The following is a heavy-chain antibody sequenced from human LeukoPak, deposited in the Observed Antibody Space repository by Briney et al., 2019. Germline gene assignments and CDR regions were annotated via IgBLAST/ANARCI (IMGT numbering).Heavy chain of an antibody. D-gene: IGHD3-22*01. CDR1: GFTFSSYD. CDR3: AKVLGYYYDSSAYYFDY. V-gene: IGHV3-13*01. CDR2: IGTAGDT. Sequence: PGGSLRLSCAASGFTFSSYDMHWVRQATGKGLEWVSAIGTAGDTYYPGSVKGRFTISRDNSKNALFLQMHSLRAEDTAVYYCAKVLGYYYDSSAYYFDYWGQGTLVTVSS. J-gene: IGHJ4*02.